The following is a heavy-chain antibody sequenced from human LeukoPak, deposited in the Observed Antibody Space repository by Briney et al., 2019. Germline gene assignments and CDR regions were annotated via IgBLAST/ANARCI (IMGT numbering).Heavy chain of an antibody. J-gene: IGHJ4*02. CDR3: ARGIPPYYCGGDCYSGLFDY. CDR2: IIPILGIA. Sequence: GASVKVSCKASGGTFSSYAISWVRQAPGQGLEWMGRIIPILGIANYAQKFQGRVTITADKSTSTAYMELSSLRSEDTAVYYCARGIPPYYCGGDCYSGLFDYWGQGTLVTVSS. V-gene: IGHV1-69*04. D-gene: IGHD2-21*02. CDR1: GGTFSSYA.